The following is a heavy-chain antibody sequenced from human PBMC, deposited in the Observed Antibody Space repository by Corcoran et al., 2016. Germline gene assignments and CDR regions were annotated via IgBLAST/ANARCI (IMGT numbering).Heavy chain of an antibody. V-gene: IGHV3-20*04. CDR3: ARRSGLYYYDSSGYYLDD. CDR1: GFTFDDYG. CDR2: INWNGGST. Sequence: EVQLVESGGGVVRPGGSLRLSCAASGFTFDDYGMSWVRQAPGKGLEWVSGINWNGGSTGYADSVNGRFTISRDNAKNSLFLEMNSLRAEDTALYYCARRSGLYYYDSSGYYLDDWGQGTLVTVSS. D-gene: IGHD3-22*01. J-gene: IGHJ4*02.